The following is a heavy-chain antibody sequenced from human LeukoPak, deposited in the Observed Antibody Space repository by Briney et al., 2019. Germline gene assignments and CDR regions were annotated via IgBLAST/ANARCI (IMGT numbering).Heavy chain of an antibody. CDR1: GGSISSGGYS. V-gene: IGHV4-30-2*01. Sequence: PSQTLSLTCAVSGGSISSGGYSWSWIRQPPGKGLEWIGYIYHGGSTYYNPSLKSRVTISVDRSKNQFSLKLSSVTAADTAVYYCARAPMVRGVIIGWFDPWGQGTLVTVSS. CDR2: IYHGGST. CDR3: ARAPMVRGVIIGWFDP. J-gene: IGHJ5*02. D-gene: IGHD3-10*01.